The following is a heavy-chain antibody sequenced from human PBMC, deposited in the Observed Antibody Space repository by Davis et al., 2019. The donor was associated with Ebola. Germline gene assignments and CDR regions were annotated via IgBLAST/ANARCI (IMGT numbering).Heavy chain of an antibody. Sequence: GESLKISCAASGFTFSSYAMYWVRQAPGKGLEWMAFIQYDGSNKYYADSVKGRFTISRDNAKNTLFLQMNSLRAEDTAVYYCARLGTMVYATPGDYWGQGTLVTVSS. V-gene: IGHV3-33*08. CDR2: IQYDGSNK. D-gene: IGHD2-8*01. CDR1: GFTFSSYA. CDR3: ARLGTMVYATPGDY. J-gene: IGHJ4*02.